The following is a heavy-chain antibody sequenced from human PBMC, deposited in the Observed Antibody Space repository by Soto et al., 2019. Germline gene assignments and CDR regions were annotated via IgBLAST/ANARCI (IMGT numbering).Heavy chain of an antibody. D-gene: IGHD3-22*01. J-gene: IGHJ5*02. CDR3: ATDRGPSSGYYPNWCDP. Sequence: QVQLVQSGAEVKKPGSSVKVSCKASGGTFSSYAISWVRQAPGQGLEWMGEIIPIFGTANYAQKFQGRVTITADEATSTAYRELSSLRSEDPAVYYCATDRGPSSGYYPNWCDPWGQGTLVTVSS. CDR2: IIPIFGTA. CDR1: GGTFSSYA. V-gene: IGHV1-69*12.